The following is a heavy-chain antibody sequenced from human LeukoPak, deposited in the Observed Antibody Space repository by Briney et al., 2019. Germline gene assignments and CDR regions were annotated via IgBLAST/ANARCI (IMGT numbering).Heavy chain of an antibody. CDR1: GFTFSDYY. J-gene: IGHJ4*02. CDR2: ISSSGSTI. CDR3: AKGQVPPYDYVWGLDY. Sequence: GGSLRLSCAASGFTFSDYYMSWIRQAPGKGLEWVSYISSSGSTIYYADSVKGRFTISRDNSKNTLYLQMNSLRAEDTAVYYCAKGQVPPYDYVWGLDYWGQGTLVTVSS. V-gene: IGHV3-11*01. D-gene: IGHD3-16*01.